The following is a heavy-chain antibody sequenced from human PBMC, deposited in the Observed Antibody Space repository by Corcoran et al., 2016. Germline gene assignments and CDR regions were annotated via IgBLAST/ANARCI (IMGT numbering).Heavy chain of an antibody. Sequence: QVQLVQSGAEVKKPGSSVKVSCKASGGTFSSYAISWVRQAPGQGLEWMGGIIPIFGTANYAQKFQGRVTMTADESTSTAYMELSSLRSADTAVYYCAGDPTSKYSGYDSSNYYYYGRDVWGQGTTVTVSS. CDR3: AGDPTSKYSGYDSSNYYYYGRDV. J-gene: IGHJ6*02. CDR1: GGTFSSYA. CDR2: IIPIFGTA. D-gene: IGHD5-12*01. V-gene: IGHV1-69*01.